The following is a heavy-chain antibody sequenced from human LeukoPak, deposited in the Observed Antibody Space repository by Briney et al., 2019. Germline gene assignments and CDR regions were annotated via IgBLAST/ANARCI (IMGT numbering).Heavy chain of an antibody. Sequence: PSETLSLTCAVYGGSFSGYYWSWIRQPPGKGLEWIGEINHSGSTNYNPSLKSRVTISVDTSKNQFSLKLSSVTAADTAVYYCARGSRIHRGSYRSPLDYWGQGTLVTVSS. CDR1: GGSFSGYY. J-gene: IGHJ4*02. V-gene: IGHV4-34*01. CDR3: ARGSRIHRGSYRSPLDY. D-gene: IGHD3-16*02. CDR2: INHSGST.